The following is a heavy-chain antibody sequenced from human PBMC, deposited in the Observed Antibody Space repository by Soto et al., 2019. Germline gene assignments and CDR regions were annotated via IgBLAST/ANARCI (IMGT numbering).Heavy chain of an antibody. D-gene: IGHD2-2*01. V-gene: IGHV4-59*12. CDR1: GGSISSYY. J-gene: IGHJ5*02. CDR2: IYYSGST. CDR3: ARERVVLVPAATKYNWFDP. Sequence: SETLSLTCTVSGGSISSYYWSWIRQPPGKGLEWIGCIYYSGSTNYNPSLKSRVTISVDTSKNQFSLKLSSVTAADTAVYYCARERVVLVPAATKYNWFDPWGQGTLVTVS.